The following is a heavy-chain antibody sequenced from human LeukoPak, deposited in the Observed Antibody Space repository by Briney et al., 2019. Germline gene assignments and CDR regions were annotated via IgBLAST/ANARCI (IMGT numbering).Heavy chain of an antibody. D-gene: IGHD6-19*01. CDR2: IYTSGST. V-gene: IGHV4-61*02. CDR1: GGSISSGSYY. Sequence: MTSQTLSLTCTVSGGSISSGSYYWSWIRQPAGKGLEWIGRIYTSGSTSYNPSLKSRVTISVDTSKNQFSLKLSSVTAADTAVYYCARERSSGWFEGYWFDPWGQGTLVTVSS. J-gene: IGHJ5*02. CDR3: ARERSSGWFEGYWFDP.